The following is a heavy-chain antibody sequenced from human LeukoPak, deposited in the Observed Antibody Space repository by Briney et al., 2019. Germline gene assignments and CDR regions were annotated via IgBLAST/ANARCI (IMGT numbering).Heavy chain of an antibody. D-gene: IGHD6-19*01. V-gene: IGHV4-34*01. CDR1: GGSFSGYY. J-gene: IGHJ5*02. CDR2: INHSGST. Sequence: SETLSLTCAVYGGSFSGYYWNWIRQPPGKGLEWIGEINHSGSTNYNPSLKSRVTISVDTSKDQFSLKLSSVTAADTAVYYCARYIAVAGINWFDPWGQGTLVTVSS. CDR3: ARYIAVAGINWFDP.